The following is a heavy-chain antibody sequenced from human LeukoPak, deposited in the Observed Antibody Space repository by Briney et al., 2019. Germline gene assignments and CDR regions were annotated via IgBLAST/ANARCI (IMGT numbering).Heavy chain of an antibody. J-gene: IGHJ4*02. D-gene: IGHD6-13*01. CDR1: GFTFSSYW. Sequence: GGSLRLSCAVSGFTFSSYWMSWVRQAPGKGLEWVANINHDGSVKYYVDSVKDRFTISRDNAKNSLYLQMNSLRAEDTAVYFCARDESYSSDYWGQGTLVTVSS. CDR3: ARDESYSSDY. CDR2: INHDGSVK. V-gene: IGHV3-7*03.